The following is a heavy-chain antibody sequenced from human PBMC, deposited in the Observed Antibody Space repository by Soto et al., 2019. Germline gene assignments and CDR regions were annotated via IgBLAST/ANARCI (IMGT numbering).Heavy chain of an antibody. V-gene: IGHV5-51*01. CDR3: ARDLGYYYDSSGYYHDAFDI. CDR2: IYPGDSDT. J-gene: IGHJ3*02. CDR1: GYSFTSYW. Sequence: PGESLKISCKGSGYSFTSYWIGWVRQMPGKGLEWMGIIYPGDSDTRYSPSFQGQVTISADKSISTAYLQWSSLKASDTAMYYCARDLGYYYDSSGYYHDAFDIWGQGTMVTV. D-gene: IGHD3-22*01.